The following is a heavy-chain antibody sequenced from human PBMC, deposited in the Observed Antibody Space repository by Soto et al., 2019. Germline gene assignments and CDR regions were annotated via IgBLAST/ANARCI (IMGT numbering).Heavy chain of an antibody. V-gene: IGHV4-4*07. J-gene: IGHJ5*02. CDR3: ARGQRFSDWFDP. D-gene: IGHD3-3*01. CDR1: GGSMSSYY. Sequence: PSETLSLTCTVSGGSMSSYYWTWIRQPAGKGLEWIGRVYSSGGTHYNPSLKSRVTISLDASKNQFSLRLLSVTDADRAVYYCARGQRFSDWFDPWGQGTLVTVSS. CDR2: VYSSGGT.